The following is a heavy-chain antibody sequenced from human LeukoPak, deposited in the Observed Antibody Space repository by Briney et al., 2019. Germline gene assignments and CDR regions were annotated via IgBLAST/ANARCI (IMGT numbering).Heavy chain of an antibody. CDR3: ANSAAVGTFY. CDR1: TITISSYW. V-gene: IGHV3-74*01. D-gene: IGHD6-13*01. CDR2: INSEGSSI. J-gene: IGHJ4*02. Sequence: GGSLRLSCEASTITISSYWMHWVRQAPGEGLVWVSRINSEGSSISYADSVKGRFTISRDNAKNTLYLQMNSLRAEDTAVYYCANSAAVGTFYWGQGTLVTVSS.